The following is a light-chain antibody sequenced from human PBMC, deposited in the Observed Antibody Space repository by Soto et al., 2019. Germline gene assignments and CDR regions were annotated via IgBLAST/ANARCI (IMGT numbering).Light chain of an antibody. J-gene: IGKJ1*01. CDR2: KAS. Sequence: DIQMTQSPSTLSASVGDRVTITCRASQMISVWLAWYQQRPGKAPKLLIAKASNLESGVPSRISGSGSETEFTLTISSLQPDDFATYYCLHYNSFPWTSGQGTKVEMK. CDR1: QMISVW. CDR3: LHYNSFPWT. V-gene: IGKV1-5*03.